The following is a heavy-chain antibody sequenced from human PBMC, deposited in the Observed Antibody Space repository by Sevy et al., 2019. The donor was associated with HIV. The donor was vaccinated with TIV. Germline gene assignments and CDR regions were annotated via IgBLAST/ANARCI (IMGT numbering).Heavy chain of an antibody. Sequence: ASVKVSCKASGYTFTRYGISWVRQAPGQGLEWMGWISAYNGNTNYAQKLQGRVTMTTDTSTSTAYMELRSLRSDDTAVYYCARDQGIVLMVYVRDYYYSMDVWGQGTTVTVSS. CDR2: ISAYNGNT. D-gene: IGHD2-8*01. J-gene: IGHJ6*02. V-gene: IGHV1-18*01. CDR1: GYTFTRYG. CDR3: ARDQGIVLMVYVRDYYYSMDV.